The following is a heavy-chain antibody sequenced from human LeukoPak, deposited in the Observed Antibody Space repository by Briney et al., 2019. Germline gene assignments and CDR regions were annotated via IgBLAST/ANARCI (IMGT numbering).Heavy chain of an antibody. CDR2: IYNSGST. CDR3: ARGPTYSSGAYFDY. Sequence: SETLSLTCTVSGGSISSHYWSWIRQPAGKGLEWIGRIYNSGSTNYNPSLKSRVTMSVDTSKNQLSLNLNSVIAADTALYYCARGPTYSSGAYFDYWGQGILVTVSS. V-gene: IGHV4-4*07. J-gene: IGHJ4*02. D-gene: IGHD6-19*01. CDR1: GGSISSHY.